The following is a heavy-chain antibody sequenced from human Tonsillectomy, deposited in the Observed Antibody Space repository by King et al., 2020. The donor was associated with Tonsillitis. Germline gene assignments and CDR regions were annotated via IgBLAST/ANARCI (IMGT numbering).Heavy chain of an antibody. CDR1: GFTFSSYW. V-gene: IGHV3-7*01. Sequence: VQLVESGGGLVQPGGSLRLSCAASGFTFSSYWMSWVRQAPGKGLEWVANIKQDGSEKYYVDSVKGRFTISRDNAKNSLYLQMNSLRAEDTAVYYCARGHPAAARGRDYYYGMDVWGQGTTVTVSS. CDR3: ARGHPAAARGRDYYYGMDV. D-gene: IGHD6-13*01. CDR2: IKQDGSEK. J-gene: IGHJ6*02.